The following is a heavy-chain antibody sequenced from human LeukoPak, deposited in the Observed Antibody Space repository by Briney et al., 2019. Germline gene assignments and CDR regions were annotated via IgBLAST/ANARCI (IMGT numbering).Heavy chain of an antibody. CDR3: ARVQDLVGARKARLGY. V-gene: IGHV1-8*03. CDR1: GYTFASYD. D-gene: IGHD1-26*01. CDR2: MNPNSGNT. J-gene: IGHJ4*02. Sequence: ASVKVSCKASGYTFASYDINWVRQATGQGLEWMGWMNPNSGNTGYAQKFQGRVTITRNTSISTDYMELSSLRSEDTAVYYCARVQDLVGARKARLGYWGQGTLVTVSS.